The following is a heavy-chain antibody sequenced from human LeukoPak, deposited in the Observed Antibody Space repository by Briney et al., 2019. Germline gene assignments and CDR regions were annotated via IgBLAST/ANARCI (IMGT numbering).Heavy chain of an antibody. D-gene: IGHD3-3*01. V-gene: IGHV3-74*01. Sequence: GGSLRLSCVVSGVSISRSWMNWVRQVPGKGLVWVSRLSPDGTLNYVDSVKGRFTISRDNAKNSLYLQMNSLRAEDTALYYCARSAIFGVVTPPPDYWGQGTLVTVSS. CDR1: GVSISRSW. J-gene: IGHJ4*02. CDR2: LSPDGTL. CDR3: ARSAIFGVVTPPPDY.